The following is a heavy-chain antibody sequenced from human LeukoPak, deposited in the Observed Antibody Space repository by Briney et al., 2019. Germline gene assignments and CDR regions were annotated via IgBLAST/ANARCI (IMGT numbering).Heavy chain of an antibody. D-gene: IGHD1-14*01. CDR3: TRLSVSNWFDP. CDR1: GFTFSGST. V-gene: IGHV3-73*01. CDR2: IRTEAHSYAT. Sequence: GGSLKLSCAASGFTFSGSTMYWVRQAPGKGLEWVGRIRTEAHSYATEYAASVKGRFTISRDDSENTAYLQMNSLKSEDTAVYYCTRLSVSNWFDPWGQGTLVTVPS. J-gene: IGHJ5*02.